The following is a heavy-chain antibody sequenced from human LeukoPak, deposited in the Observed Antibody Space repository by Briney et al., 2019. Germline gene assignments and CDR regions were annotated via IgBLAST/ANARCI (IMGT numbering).Heavy chain of an antibody. D-gene: IGHD5-24*01. J-gene: IGHJ4*02. V-gene: IGHV4-39*07. CDR2: VYYSGST. CDR1: GGSISTSYY. CDR3: ARGGDAYKVGNF. Sequence: SETLSLTCTGFGGSISTSYYWTWIRQPPGKGLEWIGGVYYSGSTNYNTSLKSRVTISLDTSKNQFSLKLTCVSPADTAVYYCARGGDAYKVGNFWGQGTLVTVSS.